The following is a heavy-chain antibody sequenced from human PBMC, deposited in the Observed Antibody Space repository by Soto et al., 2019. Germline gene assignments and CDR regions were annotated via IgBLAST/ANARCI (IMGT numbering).Heavy chain of an antibody. CDR2: INPSGGST. Sequence: ASVKVSCKTSGYTFTNYMHWVRQAPGQGLEWMGIINPSGGSTRYAQKFQGRVTMTRDTSTSTVYMELSSLRSEDTAVYYCARGITLPTPLDYWGQGTLVTVSS. J-gene: IGHJ4*02. V-gene: IGHV1-46*01. CDR1: GYTFTNY. CDR3: ARGITLPTPLDY. D-gene: IGHD1-20*01.